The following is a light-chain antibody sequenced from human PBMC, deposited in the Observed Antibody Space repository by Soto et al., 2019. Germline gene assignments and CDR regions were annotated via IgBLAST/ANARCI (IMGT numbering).Light chain of an antibody. V-gene: IGLV2-14*01. J-gene: IGLJ2*01. CDR3: SSYTSTDTVI. CDR1: NSDVGDYDY. Sequence: QPVLTQPASVSGSPGQSITISCTGTNSDVGDYDYVSWYQQHPGKAPKLMIYEVSNRPSGVSNRFSGSKSGNTASLTISGLQVEDEGDYYCSSYTSTDTVIFGGGTKLTVL. CDR2: EVS.